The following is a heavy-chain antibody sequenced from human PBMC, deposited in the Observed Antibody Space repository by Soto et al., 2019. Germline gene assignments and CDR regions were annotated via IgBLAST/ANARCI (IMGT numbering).Heavy chain of an antibody. CDR1: GYTFTSYY. V-gene: IGHV1-46*03. J-gene: IGHJ4*02. D-gene: IGHD3-16*01. CDR3: ARETYYDYIWASFDY. Sequence: QVQLVQSGAEVKKPGASVKVSCKASGYTFTSYYMHWVRQAPGQGLEWMGIINPSGGSTSYAQKCQGRVTMTRDTSTSTVYMELSSLRSEDTAVYYCARETYYDYIWASFDYWGQGTLVTVSS. CDR2: INPSGGST.